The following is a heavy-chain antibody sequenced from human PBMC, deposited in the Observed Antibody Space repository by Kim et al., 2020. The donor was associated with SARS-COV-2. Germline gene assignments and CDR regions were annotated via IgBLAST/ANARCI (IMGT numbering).Heavy chain of an antibody. Sequence: GGSRRLSCAASGFTFDDYAMHWVRQAPGKGLEWVAGISWNSGSIGYADSVKGRFTISRDNAKNSLYLQMNSLRAEDTALYYCAKDDSSGYRPLYYFDYWG. CDR2: ISWNSGSI. J-gene: IGHJ4*01. V-gene: IGHV3-9*01. CDR1: GFTFDDYA. CDR3: AKDDSSGYRPLYYFDY. D-gene: IGHD3-22*01.